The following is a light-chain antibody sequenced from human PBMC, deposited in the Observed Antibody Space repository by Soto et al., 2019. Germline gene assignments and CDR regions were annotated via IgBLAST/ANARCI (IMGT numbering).Light chain of an antibody. J-gene: IGKJ4*01. Sequence: EIVLTQSPGTLSLSPGERATLSCRASQSLRSNSLAWFQQKPGQAPRLLINGASSRATAIPDRFSGSGSGTDFTLIISRLEPEDFAVYYCQQYGSSPLTFGGGTKVEIK. V-gene: IGKV3-20*01. CDR3: QQYGSSPLT. CDR2: GAS. CDR1: QSLRSNS.